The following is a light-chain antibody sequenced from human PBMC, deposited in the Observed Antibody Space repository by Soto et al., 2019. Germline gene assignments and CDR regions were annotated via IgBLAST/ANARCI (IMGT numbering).Light chain of an antibody. CDR3: MQGTHWPWT. Sequence: DVVMTQSPLSLPVTLGQPASISCRSSQSLIHSDGNTYLNWFQQRPGQSPRRLIYKVSDRDSGVPDRFSGSGSGTDFTLKISRVDAENVGVYYCMQGTHWPWTFGQGTEVEIK. V-gene: IGKV2-30*02. CDR1: QSLIHSDGNTY. CDR2: KVS. J-gene: IGKJ1*01.